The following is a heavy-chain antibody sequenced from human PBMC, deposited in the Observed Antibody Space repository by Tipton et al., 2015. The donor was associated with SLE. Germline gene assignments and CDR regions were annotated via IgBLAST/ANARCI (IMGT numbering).Heavy chain of an antibody. CDR2: ISAYNGNT. V-gene: IGHV1-18*01. Sequence: QSGPEVKKPRASEKVSCKASGYTFTSYGISWVRQAPGQGLEWMGWISAYNGNTNYAQKLQGRVTMPTDTSTSTAYMELRSLRSDDTAVYYCASASWSLYYFSHWGQGTLVTVST. J-gene: IGHJ4*02. CDR1: GYTFTSYG. D-gene: IGHD1-26*01. CDR3: ASASWSLYYFSH.